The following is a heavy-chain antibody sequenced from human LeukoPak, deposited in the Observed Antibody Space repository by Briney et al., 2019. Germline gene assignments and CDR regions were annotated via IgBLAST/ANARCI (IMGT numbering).Heavy chain of an antibody. CDR1: GFTFDDYA. V-gene: IGHV3-9*01. D-gene: IGHD3-22*01. J-gene: IGHJ1*01. Sequence: GGSLRLSCAASGFTFDDYAMHWVRQAPGKGLEWVSGISWNSGSIGYADSVKGRFTISRDNAKNSLYLQMNSLRAEDTALYYCAKGYASSGYYWQYLQHWGQGTLVTVSS. CDR2: ISWNSGSI. CDR3: AKGYASSGYYWQYLQH.